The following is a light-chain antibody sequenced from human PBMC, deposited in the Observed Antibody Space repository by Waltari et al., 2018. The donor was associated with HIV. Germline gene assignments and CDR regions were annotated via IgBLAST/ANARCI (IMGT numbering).Light chain of an antibody. V-gene: IGLV1-44*01. CDR3: ATWDDSLNGRV. CDR2: KSE. J-gene: IGLJ3*02. CDR1: RSNIGDNT. Sequence: QSVLTQPPSASGTPGQRVTISCSGGRSNIGDNTVNWYQHLPGTAPKLLIYKSEQRPSGVPDRFSGSKSDTSASLAISGLQSEDEADYYCATWDDSLNGRVFGGGTKLTVL.